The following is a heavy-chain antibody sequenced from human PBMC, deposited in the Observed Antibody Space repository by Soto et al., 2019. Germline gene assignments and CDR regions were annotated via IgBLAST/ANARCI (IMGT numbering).Heavy chain of an antibody. D-gene: IGHD2-8*01. CDR3: ARGGGYCTNGVCWPKGLNWFYP. J-gene: IGHJ5*02. Sequence: ASVKVSCKASGYTFTSYGISWVRQAPGQGLEWMGWISAYNGNTNYAQKLQGRVTMTTDTSTSTAYMELRSLRSDDTAVYYCARGGGYCTNGVCWPKGLNWFYPWGQGTLVTVSS. V-gene: IGHV1-18*01. CDR2: ISAYNGNT. CDR1: GYTFTSYG.